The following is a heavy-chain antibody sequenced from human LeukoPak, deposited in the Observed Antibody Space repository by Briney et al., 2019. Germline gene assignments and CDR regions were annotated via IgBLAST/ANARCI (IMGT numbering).Heavy chain of an antibody. CDR3: ARDHNYYDSSGTDAFDI. J-gene: IGHJ3*02. V-gene: IGHV3-48*03. CDR2: ITSGSSII. CDR1: GFSFSDYE. Sequence: GGSLRLSCAASGFSFSDYEMNWVRQAPGKGLEWIAYITSGSSIIYYADSVKGRFTISRDNAKSALYLQMNSLRAEDTAVYYCARDHNYYDSSGTDAFDIWGQGTMVTVSS. D-gene: IGHD3-22*01.